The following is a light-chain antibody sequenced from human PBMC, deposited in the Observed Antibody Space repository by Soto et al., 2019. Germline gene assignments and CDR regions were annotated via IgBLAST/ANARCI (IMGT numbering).Light chain of an antibody. J-gene: IGKJ5*01. CDR1: QNIYKS. CDR3: QQSFSPLPIT. V-gene: IGKV1-39*01. Sequence: DIQMSQSPSSLSASIGDRVTITCRASQNIYKSVNWYQQKPGKAPKLLIFSASSLRSGVPSRFSGSGSGTDFTLTINTLQSEAFATYYCQQSFSPLPITFGQGTRLEIK. CDR2: SAS.